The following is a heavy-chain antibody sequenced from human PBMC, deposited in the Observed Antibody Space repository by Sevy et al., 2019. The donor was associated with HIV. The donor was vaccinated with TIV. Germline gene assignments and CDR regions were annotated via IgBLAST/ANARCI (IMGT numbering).Heavy chain of an antibody. V-gene: IGHV4-31*03. J-gene: IGHJ6*02. CDR1: GGSISSGGYY. Sequence: SETLSLTCTVSGGSISSGGYYWSWIRQHPGKGLEWIGYIYYSGSTYYNPSLKSRVTISVDTSKNQFSLKLSSVTAADTARYNCARSGVLFGSGSYYNKSYYYYYGMDVWGQGTTVTVSS. CDR2: IYYSGST. D-gene: IGHD3-10*01. CDR3: ARSGVLFGSGSYYNKSYYYYYGMDV.